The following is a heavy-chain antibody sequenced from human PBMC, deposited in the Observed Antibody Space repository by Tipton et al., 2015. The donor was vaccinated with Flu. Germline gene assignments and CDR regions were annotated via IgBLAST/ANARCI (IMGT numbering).Heavy chain of an antibody. D-gene: IGHD3-22*01. Sequence: SLRLSCAASGFTFDDYAMHWVRQAPGKGLEWVSSISWNSVRLRYADSVKGRFTISRDNAKNTVYLQMNSLRADDTAVYYCATGVAYYYDRWGQGTLVTVSS. J-gene: IGHJ4*02. CDR1: GFTFDDYA. CDR2: ISWNSVRL. CDR3: ATGVAYYYDR. V-gene: IGHV3-9*01.